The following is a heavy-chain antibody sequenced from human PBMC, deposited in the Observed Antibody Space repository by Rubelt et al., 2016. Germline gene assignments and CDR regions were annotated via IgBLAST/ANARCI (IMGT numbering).Heavy chain of an antibody. J-gene: IGHJ4*02. D-gene: IGHD5-24*01. V-gene: IGHV4-39*07. CDR2: IYYSGGT. CDR3: ARRGMATIHFDY. CDR1: GGSISSSSYY. Sequence: QLQLQESGPGLVKPSETLSLTCTVSGGSISSSSYYWGWIRQPPGKGLEWIGSIYYSGGTYYNPSLRSAVTVSVTPAKIQFYRKLRSVTAADTAVYYCARRGMATIHFDYWGQGTLVTVSS.